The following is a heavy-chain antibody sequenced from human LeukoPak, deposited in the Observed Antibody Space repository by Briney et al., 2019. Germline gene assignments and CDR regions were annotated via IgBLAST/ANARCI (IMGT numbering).Heavy chain of an antibody. CDR3: AVDSSGHHDAFDI. V-gene: IGHV1-58*02. CDR1: GFTFTSSA. Sequence: AASVKVSCKASGFTFTSSAMQWVRQARGQRLEWIGWIVVGRGNTNYAQKFQERVTITRDMSTSTAYMELSSLRSEDTAVYYCAVDSSGHHDAFDIWGQGTMVTVSS. D-gene: IGHD3-22*01. CDR2: IVVGRGNT. J-gene: IGHJ3*02.